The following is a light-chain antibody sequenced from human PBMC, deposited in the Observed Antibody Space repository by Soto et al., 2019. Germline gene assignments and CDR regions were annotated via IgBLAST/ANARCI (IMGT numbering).Light chain of an antibody. CDR2: GTS. J-gene: IGKJ5*01. Sequence: EIVLTQSPSILSLSPGERATLSFRASQSVSNDFLAWYQQKPGQAPRLLIYGTSSRATGIPDRFSGSGSGTDFTLTISRLEPEDFAVYYCQQYGSSITFGQGTRLEIK. CDR3: QQYGSSIT. V-gene: IGKV3-20*01. CDR1: QSVSNDF.